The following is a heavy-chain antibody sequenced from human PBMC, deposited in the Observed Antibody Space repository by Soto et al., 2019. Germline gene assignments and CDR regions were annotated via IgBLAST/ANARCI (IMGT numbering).Heavy chain of an antibody. D-gene: IGHD3-10*01. CDR3: ARGRRILEDGSGRTAYSGMDV. Sequence: EVQLVESGGGLVQPGGSLRLSCAASGFTFSSYWMTWVRRAPGRGLEWVANIKQDGSQEYYVDSVKGRFTISRDNSKSSLFLQMNSLRAEDTAVYYCARGRRILEDGSGRTAYSGMDVWGQGTTVILSS. V-gene: IGHV3-7*04. CDR2: IKQDGSQE. CDR1: GFTFSSYW. J-gene: IGHJ6*02.